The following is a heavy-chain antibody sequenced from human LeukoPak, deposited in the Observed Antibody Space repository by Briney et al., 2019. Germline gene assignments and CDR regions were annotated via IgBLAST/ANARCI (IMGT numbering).Heavy chain of an antibody. D-gene: IGHD1-26*01. CDR3: ATGVGTTTYFDY. Sequence: GGSLKLFCAASVFTFSTYTVNWVRKAPGKALEWVSSISSGSVYIYYADSVKGRFTISRDNAKNSLYLQMNSLRAEDTAVYYCATGVGTTTYFDYWGQGTLVTVSS. V-gene: IGHV3-21*01. J-gene: IGHJ4*02. CDR2: ISSGSVYI. CDR1: VFTFSTYT.